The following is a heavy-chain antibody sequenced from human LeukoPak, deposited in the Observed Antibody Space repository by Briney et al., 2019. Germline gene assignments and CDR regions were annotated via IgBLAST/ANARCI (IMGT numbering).Heavy chain of an antibody. J-gene: IGHJ4*02. CDR3: AKAGPIVVVPAAMADDY. CDR2: ISGSGGST. CDR1: GFTFSSYA. Sequence: GGSLRLSCAASGFTFSSYAMSWVRQAPGKGLEWVSAISGSGGSTYYADSVKGRFTISRDNSKNTLYLQMNSLRAEDTAVYYCAKAGPIVVVPAAMADDYWGQGTLVTVSP. D-gene: IGHD2-2*01. V-gene: IGHV3-23*01.